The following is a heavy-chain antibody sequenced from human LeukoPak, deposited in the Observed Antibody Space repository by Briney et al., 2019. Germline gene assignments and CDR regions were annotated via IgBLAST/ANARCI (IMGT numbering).Heavy chain of an antibody. D-gene: IGHD1-26*01. Sequence: SETQSLTCTVSGGSISSSGYYWGWIRQPPGKGLEWIASIYYSGSTYYNPSLKSRVTISVDTSKNQLSLKLSSLTAADTAVYYCARHEYSGSYYGLSWFDPWGQGTLVTVSS. J-gene: IGHJ5*02. V-gene: IGHV4-39*01. CDR1: GGSISSSGYY. CDR2: IYYSGST. CDR3: ARHEYSGSYYGLSWFDP.